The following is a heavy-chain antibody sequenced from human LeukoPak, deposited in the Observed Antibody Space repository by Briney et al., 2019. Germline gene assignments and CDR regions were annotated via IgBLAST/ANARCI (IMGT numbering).Heavy chain of an antibody. CDR3: ARGKNWFDP. V-gene: IGHV3-48*01. CDR2: ISSSSSTI. J-gene: IGHJ5*02. CDR1: GFTFSSYS. Sequence: GGSLRLSCAASGFTFSSYSMNWVRKAPGKGLEWVSYISSSSSTIYYADSVKGRFTISRDNAKNSLYLQMNSLRAEDTAVYYCARGKNWFDPWGQGTLVTVSS.